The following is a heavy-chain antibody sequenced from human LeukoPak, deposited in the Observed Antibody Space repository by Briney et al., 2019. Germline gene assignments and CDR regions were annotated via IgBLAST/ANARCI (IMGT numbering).Heavy chain of an antibody. Sequence: QSGGSLRLSCSASGSTVSSNYMSWVRQAPGKGLEWVSVIYSGGSTYYADSVKGRFTISRDNSKNTLYLQMNSLRAEDTAVSYCASGSGSYRTPYYHMHVWGTGTTVTVSS. V-gene: IGHV3-53*01. J-gene: IGHJ6*03. CDR3: ASGSGSYRTPYYHMHV. D-gene: IGHD3-10*01. CDR2: IYSGGST. CDR1: GSTVSSNY.